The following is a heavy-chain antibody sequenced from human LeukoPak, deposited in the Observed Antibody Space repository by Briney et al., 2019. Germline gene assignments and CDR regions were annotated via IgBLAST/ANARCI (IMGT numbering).Heavy chain of an antibody. V-gene: IGHV3-23*01. Sequence: SGGSLRLSCAASRFTFSSYGMSWVRQAPGKGLEWVSAISGSGGSTYYADSVKGRFTISRDNSKNTLYLQMNSLRAEDTAVYYCAELGITMIGGVWGKGTTVTISS. CDR3: AELGITMIGGV. CDR1: RFTFSSYG. CDR2: ISGSGGST. J-gene: IGHJ6*04. D-gene: IGHD3-10*02.